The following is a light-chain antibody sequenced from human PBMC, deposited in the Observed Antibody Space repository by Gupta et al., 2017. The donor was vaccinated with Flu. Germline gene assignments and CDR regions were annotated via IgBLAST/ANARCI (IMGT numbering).Light chain of an antibody. J-gene: IGKJ2*01. Sequence: EIVLTQSPGTLSLSPGERATFSCRASQSVSSSYLAWYQQKPGQAPRLLIYGASSRATGIPDRFSGSGSGTDFTLTISRLEPEDVAVYYCQQYGSSPGTFGQGTKLEIK. V-gene: IGKV3-20*01. CDR2: GAS. CDR3: QQYGSSPGT. CDR1: QSVSSSY.